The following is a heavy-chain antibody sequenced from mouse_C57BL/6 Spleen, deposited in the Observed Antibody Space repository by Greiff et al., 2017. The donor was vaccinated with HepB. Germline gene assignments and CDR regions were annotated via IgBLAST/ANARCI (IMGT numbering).Heavy chain of an antibody. CDR2: IHPSDSDT. D-gene: IGHD1-1*01. J-gene: IGHJ2*01. CDR3: ATEANYYGSSWYFDY. Sequence: QVQLQQPGAELVKPGASVKVSCKASGYTFTSYWMHWVKQRPGQGLEWIGRIHPSDSDTNYNQKFKGKATLTVDKSSSTAYMQLSSLTSEDSAVYYCATEANYYGSSWYFDYWGKGTTLTVSS. CDR1: GYTFTSYW. V-gene: IGHV1-74*01.